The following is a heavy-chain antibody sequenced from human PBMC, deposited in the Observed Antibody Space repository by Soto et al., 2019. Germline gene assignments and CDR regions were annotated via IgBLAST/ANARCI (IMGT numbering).Heavy chain of an antibody. Sequence: QVQLVESGGGLVKPGGSLRLSCAASGFTFSDYYMSWIRQAPGKGLEWVSYISGSGSTIYYADSVKGRFTISRDNAKNSLHVQMNSLRAEDTAVYYCASGVAASHFYYYYMDVWGKGTTVTVSS. CDR2: ISGSGSTI. CDR1: GFTFSDYY. V-gene: IGHV3-11*01. CDR3: ASGVAASHFYYYYMDV. D-gene: IGHD2-15*01. J-gene: IGHJ6*03.